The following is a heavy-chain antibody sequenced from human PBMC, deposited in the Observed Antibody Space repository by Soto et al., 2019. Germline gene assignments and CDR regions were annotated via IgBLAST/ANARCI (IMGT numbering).Heavy chain of an antibody. V-gene: IGHV4-30-4*01. CDR1: GGSISSGDYY. J-gene: IGHJ5*02. CDR3: AREVYYDSSGYAS. CDR2: IYYSGIN. D-gene: IGHD3-22*01. Sequence: QVQLQESGPGLVKPSQTLSLTCTVSGGSISSGDYYWSWIRQPPGKGLEWIGYIYYSGINYYNPALKSRVTISVNTTNNRSSPKLSSVTAADTAVYYCAREVYYDSSGYASWGQGTLVTVSS.